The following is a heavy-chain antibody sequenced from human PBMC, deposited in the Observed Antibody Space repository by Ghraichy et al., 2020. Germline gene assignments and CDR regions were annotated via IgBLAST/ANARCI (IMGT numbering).Heavy chain of an antibody. CDR2: IYYSGST. D-gene: IGHD3-10*01. J-gene: IGHJ6*02. CDR3: ARVNVGSGSYGYYYYGMDV. V-gene: IGHV4-39*07. Sequence: SETLSLTCTVSGGSISSSSYYWGWIRQPPGKGLEWIGSIYYSGSTYYNPSLKSRVTISVDTSKNQFSLKLSSVTAADTAVYYCARVNVGSGSYGYYYYGMDVGGQGTTVTVSS. CDR1: GGSISSSSYY.